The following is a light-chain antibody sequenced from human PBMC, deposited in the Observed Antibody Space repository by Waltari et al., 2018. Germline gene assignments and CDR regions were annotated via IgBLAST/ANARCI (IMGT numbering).Light chain of an antibody. Sequence: SYELTPPPSVSVSPGQTPRITCSGDALPKHYAFWYQQKPGPAPVLIIDKDTQRHSGLPERFSGSSSGTTVTMTISGVQAEDEADYYCLSADSSGTSKVFGGGTKLTVL. V-gene: IGLV3-25*03. CDR2: KDT. CDR1: ALPKHY. CDR3: LSADSSGTSKV. J-gene: IGLJ3*02.